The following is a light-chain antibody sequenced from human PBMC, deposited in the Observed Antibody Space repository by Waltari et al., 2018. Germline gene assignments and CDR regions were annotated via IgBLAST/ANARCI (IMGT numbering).Light chain of an antibody. V-gene: IGKV1-39*01. CDR1: QAISTY. CDR2: SSS. CDR3: QQSYSAPLA. J-gene: IGKJ4*01. Sequence: DTLMTQSPSSLSASVGDRVTIPCRARQAISTYVNWYQQTPGMAPKLLIFSSSTLHRGVSSRFSGSGSGTEFTLTISNLQPDDFATYYCQQSYSAPLAFGGGTKLDI.